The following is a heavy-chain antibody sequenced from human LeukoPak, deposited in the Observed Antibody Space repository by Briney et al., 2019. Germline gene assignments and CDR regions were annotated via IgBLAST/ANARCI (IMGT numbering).Heavy chain of an antibody. CDR1: GFTFSTYW. CDR3: ARDPPERELPHDY. CDR2: NKSDGSST. Sequence: GGSVRLYCAASGFTFSTYWMHWVRQAPGKGLVWVSRNKSDGSSTSYADSVKGQFTISRDNAKNTLYLQMNSLRAEDTAVYYCARDPPERELPHDYWGQGTLVTVSS. V-gene: IGHV3-74*01. D-gene: IGHD1-26*01. J-gene: IGHJ4*02.